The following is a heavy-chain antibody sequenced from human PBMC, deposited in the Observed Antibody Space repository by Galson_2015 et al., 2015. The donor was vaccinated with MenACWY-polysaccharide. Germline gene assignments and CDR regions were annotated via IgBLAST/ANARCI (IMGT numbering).Heavy chain of an antibody. V-gene: IGHV3-49*03. Sequence: SLRLSCAASGFTFGDCAMAWFRQAPGKGLEWVGFIRCKASGETTGYAASVKGRFTISRDDSKSTAYLQMNSLQTEDTAIYYCTRDRPIDYWGQGTLVTVSS. CDR2: IRCKASGETT. J-gene: IGHJ4*02. CDR3: TRDRPIDY. CDR1: GFTFGDCA.